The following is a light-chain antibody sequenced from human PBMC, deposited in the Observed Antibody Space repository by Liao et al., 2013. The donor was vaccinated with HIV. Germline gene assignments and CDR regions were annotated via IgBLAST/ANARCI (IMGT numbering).Light chain of an antibody. Sequence: SYELTQPPSVSVSPGQTATITCSGHKLGGKYAYWYQQKPGQSPVVIMYEDNRRPSGIPERFSGSNSGNTATLTISGTQAMDEADYYCQAWDSSTASWVFGGGTQLTVL. CDR2: EDN. J-gene: IGLJ3*02. V-gene: IGLV3-1*01. CDR3: QAWDSSTASWV. CDR1: KLGGKY.